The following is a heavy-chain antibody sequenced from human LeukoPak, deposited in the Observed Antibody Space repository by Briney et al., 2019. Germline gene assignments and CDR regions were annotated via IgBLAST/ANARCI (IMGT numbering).Heavy chain of an antibody. CDR3: ASSKDHYCRY. CDR2: IHQDAGEK. J-gene: IGHJ4*02. V-gene: IGHV3-7*05. Sequence: GGSLSLSCAASGFSFSDSWMTWVRQTPGKGLQWVASIHQDAGEKQSLDSARGRFTISRDNARNSLYLQMNSLRVEDTAVYYCASSKDHYCRYWGQGTPVTVSS. CDR1: GFSFSDSW.